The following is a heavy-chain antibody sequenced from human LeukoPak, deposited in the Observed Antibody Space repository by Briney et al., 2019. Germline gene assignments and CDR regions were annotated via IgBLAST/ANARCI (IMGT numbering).Heavy chain of an antibody. Sequence: SSETLSLTCTVSGGSISSSSYYWGWIRQPPGKGLEWIGSIYYSGSTYYNPSLKSRVTISVDTSKNQFSLKLSSVTAADTAVYYCARRAMITFGGVIVSFRDYWGQGTLVTVSS. J-gene: IGHJ4*02. V-gene: IGHV4-39*01. CDR1: GGSISSSSYY. CDR3: ARRAMITFGGVIVSFRDY. CDR2: IYYSGST. D-gene: IGHD3-16*02.